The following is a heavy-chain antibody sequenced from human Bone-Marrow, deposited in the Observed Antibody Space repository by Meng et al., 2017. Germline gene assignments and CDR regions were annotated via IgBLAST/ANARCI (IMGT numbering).Heavy chain of an antibody. CDR1: GGSSSSGGYY. D-gene: IGHD7-27*01. Sequence: QVQMRGSGPGRVKHSQTLSLPCTVPGGSSSSGGYYWGWIRQHPGKGLEWIGYIYYSGSTYYNPSLKSRVTISVDTSKNQFSLKLSSVTAADTAVYYCARAKLGFDYWGQGTLVTVSS. J-gene: IGHJ4*02. CDR2: IYYSGST. V-gene: IGHV4-31*03. CDR3: ARAKLGFDY.